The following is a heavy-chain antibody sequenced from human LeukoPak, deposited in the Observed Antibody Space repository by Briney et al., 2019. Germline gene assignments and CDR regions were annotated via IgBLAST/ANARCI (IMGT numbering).Heavy chain of an antibody. J-gene: IGHJ4*02. V-gene: IGHV3-30*19. CDR3: ARNPMARYYFDY. Sequence: GGSLRLSCVVSGFIFSSHGMHWVRQAPGKGLEWVAVISYDGSNKYYADSVKGRFTISRDNSKNTLYLQMNSLRAEDTAVYYCARNPMARYYFDYWGQGTLVTVSS. CDR1: GFIFSSHG. D-gene: IGHD3-10*01. CDR2: ISYDGSNK.